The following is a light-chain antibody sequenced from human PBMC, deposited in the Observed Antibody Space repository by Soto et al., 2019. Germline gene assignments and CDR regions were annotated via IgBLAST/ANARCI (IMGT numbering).Light chain of an antibody. CDR3: QQYYSNPLT. CDR2: WAS. CDR1: QSVLYSSNNKNY. J-gene: IGKJ4*01. Sequence: DIVMTQSPDSLAVSLGERATINCRSSQSVLYSSNNKNYLAWYQQKPGQPPKLLIYWASTRESVVPDRFSGSGSGTNFTLTISSLQAEDVAVYYCQQYYSNPLTFGGGTKVEIK. V-gene: IGKV4-1*01.